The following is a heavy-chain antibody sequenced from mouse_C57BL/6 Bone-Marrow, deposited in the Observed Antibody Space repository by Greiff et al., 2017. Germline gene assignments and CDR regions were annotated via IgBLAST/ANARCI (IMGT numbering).Heavy chain of an antibody. J-gene: IGHJ4*01. D-gene: IGHD1-1*01. CDR3: ARGDFFYYGSSYAMDY. Sequence: QVQLQQPGAELVKPGASVKLSCKASGYTFTSYWMHWVKQRPGRGLEWIGRIDPNSGGTKYNEKFKSKATLTVDKPSSTAYMQLSSLTSEDSAVXYCARGDFFYYGSSYAMDYWGQGTSVTVSS. V-gene: IGHV1-72*01. CDR2: IDPNSGGT. CDR1: GYTFTSYW.